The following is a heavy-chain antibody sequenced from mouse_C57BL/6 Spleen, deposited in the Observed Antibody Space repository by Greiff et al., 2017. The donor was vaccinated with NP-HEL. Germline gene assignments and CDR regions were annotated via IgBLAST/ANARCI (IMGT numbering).Heavy chain of an antibody. CDR3: ARRGYDAEAAMDY. Sequence: VKLQESGAELVKPGASVKISCKASGYAFSSYWMNWVKQRPGKGLEWIGQIYPGDGDTNYNGKFKGKATLTADKSSSTAYMQLSSLTSEDSAVYFCARRGYDAEAAMDYWGQGTSVTVSS. D-gene: IGHD2-2*01. CDR2: IYPGDGDT. V-gene: IGHV1-80*01. CDR1: GYAFSSYW. J-gene: IGHJ4*01.